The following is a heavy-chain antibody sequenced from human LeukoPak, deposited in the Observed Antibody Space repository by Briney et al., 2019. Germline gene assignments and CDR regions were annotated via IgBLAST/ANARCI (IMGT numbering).Heavy chain of an antibody. CDR1: GGTFSSYA. CDR3: ARGDCSGWYPRYYFDY. J-gene: IGHJ4*02. CDR2: IIPIFGTA. V-gene: IGHV1-69*05. D-gene: IGHD6-19*01. Sequence: SVKVSCKASGGTFSSYAISWVRQAPGQGLEWMGGIIPIFGTANYAQKFQGRVTITTDESTSTAYMELSGLRPEDTAVYYCARGDCSGWYPRYYFDYWGQGTLVTVSS.